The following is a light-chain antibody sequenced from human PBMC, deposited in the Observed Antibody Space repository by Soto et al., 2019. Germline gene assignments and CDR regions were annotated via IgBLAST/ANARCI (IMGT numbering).Light chain of an antibody. Sequence: IQMTQSPSTLSASVGDRVAITCRASQSISTWLAWYQKKPGKAPKLLIYDASDLEVGVPSRFSGSGSGTEFTLAISSLQPDDFATYYCQQYGRFYTFGQGTKVDIK. CDR1: QSISTW. CDR2: DAS. J-gene: IGKJ2*01. CDR3: QQYGRFYT. V-gene: IGKV1-5*01.